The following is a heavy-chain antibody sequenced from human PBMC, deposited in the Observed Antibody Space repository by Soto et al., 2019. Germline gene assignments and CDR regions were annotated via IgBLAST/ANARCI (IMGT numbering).Heavy chain of an antibody. Sequence: SVKVSCKASGGTFSSYAISWVRQAPGQGLEWMGGIIPIFGTANYAQKFQGRVTITADESTSTAYMELSSLRSEDTAVYYCARDRASYCSGGSCNPTYNGFDPWG. D-gene: IGHD2-15*01. J-gene: IGHJ5*02. V-gene: IGHV1-69*13. CDR3: ARDRASYCSGGSCNPTYNGFDP. CDR1: GGTFSSYA. CDR2: IIPIFGTA.